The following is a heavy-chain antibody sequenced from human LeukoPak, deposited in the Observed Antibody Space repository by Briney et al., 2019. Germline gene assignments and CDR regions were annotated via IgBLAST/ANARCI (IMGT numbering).Heavy chain of an antibody. Sequence: GGSLRLSCAASGLTFSDYYMSWIRQAPGKGLEWVSYISSSGSTIYYADSVKGRFTISRDNAKNSLYLQMNSLRAEDTAVYYCATRMITFGGVIVEDYWGQGTLVTVSS. J-gene: IGHJ4*02. CDR3: ATRMITFGGVIVEDY. CDR2: ISSSGSTI. CDR1: GLTFSDYY. V-gene: IGHV3-11*01. D-gene: IGHD3-16*02.